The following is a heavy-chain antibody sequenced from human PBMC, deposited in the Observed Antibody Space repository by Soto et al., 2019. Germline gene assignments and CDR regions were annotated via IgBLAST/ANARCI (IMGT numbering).Heavy chain of an antibody. V-gene: IGHV3-48*01. D-gene: IGHD2-15*01. CDR2: ITSSSSTI. J-gene: IGHJ4*02. CDR1: GFTFSSYS. CDR3: ARAXXXXXXCYSGSDFDY. Sequence: EVQLVESGGGLVQRGGSLRLSCAASGFTFSSYSMNWVRQAPGKGLEWVSYITSSSSTIYYADSVKGRFTISRDNAKNSLYLQMNXXRADDTAVYYCARAXXXXXXCYSGSDFDYWGQGILVTVSS.